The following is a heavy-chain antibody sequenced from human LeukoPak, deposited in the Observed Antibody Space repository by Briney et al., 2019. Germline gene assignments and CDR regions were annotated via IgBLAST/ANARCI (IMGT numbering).Heavy chain of an antibody. Sequence: ASASVSFTASGYTFTSYDINWVRHAAGQGLEWMGCINPNSGNTGYSQKFQGRITIPRTTSISTAYLELSSLTAEGTAVYFCARRYDSGSSHLAYWGQGTLVTVSS. J-gene: IGHJ4*02. D-gene: IGHD3-10*01. CDR1: GYTFTSYD. CDR3: ARRYDSGSSHLAY. V-gene: IGHV1-8*01. CDR2: INPNSGNT.